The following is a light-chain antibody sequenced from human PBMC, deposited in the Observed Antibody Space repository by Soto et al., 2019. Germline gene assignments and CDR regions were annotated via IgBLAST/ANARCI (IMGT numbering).Light chain of an antibody. Sequence: DIQSTQSPSTVSSSARDRITITFQASQNINNYLNWYQQKPGRAPKLLIYDASNLEAGVPSRFRGSGSGTDFTFTISRLQPEDIATYYCQQYENLPTFGQGTRLEIK. CDR3: QQYENLPT. V-gene: IGKV1-33*01. J-gene: IGKJ5*01. CDR2: DAS. CDR1: QNINNY.